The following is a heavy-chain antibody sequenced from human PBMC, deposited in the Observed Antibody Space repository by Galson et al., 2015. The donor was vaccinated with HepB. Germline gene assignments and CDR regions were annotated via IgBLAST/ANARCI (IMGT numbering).Heavy chain of an antibody. J-gene: IGHJ4*02. CDR3: ASSDDRELPGWDY. V-gene: IGHV3-11*04. D-gene: IGHD1-26*01. CDR1: GFTFSDYY. Sequence: SLRLSCAASGFTFSDYYMNWIRQAPGKGLEWVSYISSSGSTINYADSEKGRFTISRDNAKNSLYLQMNSLRAEDTAVYYCASSDDRELPGWDYWGQGTLVTVSS. CDR2: ISSSGSTI.